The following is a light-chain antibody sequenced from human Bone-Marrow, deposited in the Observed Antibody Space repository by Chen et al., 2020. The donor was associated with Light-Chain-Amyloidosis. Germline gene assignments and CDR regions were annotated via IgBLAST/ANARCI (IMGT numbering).Light chain of an antibody. CDR3: SSYTSSSSGV. J-gene: IGLJ3*02. CDR2: DVS. CDR1: SSDVGGYNY. Sequence: QSALTQPASVSGSPGQSITISCTGTSSDVGGYNYVSWYQQHPGKAPKLMIYDVSNRPSGVSNRFSGSKSGNTAYLTSSGLQAEDEADYYCSSYTSSSSGVFGGGTKLTVL. V-gene: IGLV2-14*03.